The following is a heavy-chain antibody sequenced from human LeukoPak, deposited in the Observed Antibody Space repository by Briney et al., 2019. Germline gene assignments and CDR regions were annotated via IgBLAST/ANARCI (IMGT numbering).Heavy chain of an antibody. CDR3: ARGDWLHLPYALHH. V-gene: IGHV3-7*01. J-gene: IGHJ5*02. D-gene: IGHD5-24*01. Sequence: GGSLRLSCAASGFTFSSYWMSWVRQAPGKGLEWVANIRQDGSEKYYVDSVRGRFTISRDNAKNSLYLQMNSLRAEDTAVYYCARGDWLHLPYALHHWGQGTLLSVSS. CDR1: GFTFSSYW. CDR2: IRQDGSEK.